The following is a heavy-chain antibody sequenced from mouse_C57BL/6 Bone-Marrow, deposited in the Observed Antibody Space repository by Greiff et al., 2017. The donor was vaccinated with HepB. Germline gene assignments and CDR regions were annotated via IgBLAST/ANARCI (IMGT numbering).Heavy chain of an antibody. J-gene: IGHJ2*01. CDR3: ARHRSTMNTTPFDY. CDR2: ISSGGSYT. Sequence: EVKLMESGGDLVKPGGSLKLSCAASGFTFSSYGMSWVRQTPDKGLEWVATISSGGSYTYYPDSVKGRFTISRDNATNTLYLQMSSLKSEDTAMYYCARHRSTMNTTPFDYWGQGTTLTVSS. V-gene: IGHV5-6*01. D-gene: IGHD2-4*01. CDR1: GFTFSSYG.